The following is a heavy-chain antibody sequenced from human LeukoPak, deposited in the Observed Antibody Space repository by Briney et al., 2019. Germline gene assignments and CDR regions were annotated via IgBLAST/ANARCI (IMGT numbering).Heavy chain of an antibody. J-gene: IGHJ4*02. V-gene: IGHV4-34*01. CDR3: ARVRSSSWYGGDY. D-gene: IGHD6-13*01. Sequence: SETLSLTCAVYGGSFSGYYWSWIRQPPGKGLEWIGEINHSGSTNYNPSLKSRVTTSVDTSKNQFSLKLSSVTAADTAVYYCARVRSSSWYGGDYWGQGTLVTVSS. CDR2: INHSGST. CDR1: GGSFSGYY.